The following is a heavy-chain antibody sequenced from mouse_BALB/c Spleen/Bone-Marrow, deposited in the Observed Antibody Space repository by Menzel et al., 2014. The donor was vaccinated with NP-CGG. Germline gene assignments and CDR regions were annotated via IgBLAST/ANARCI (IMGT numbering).Heavy chain of an antibody. CDR2: IYPYNGGT. Sequence: VQLQQSGPELVKPGASVKISCKASGYTFTDYNMHWVKQSHGKSLEWIGYIYPYNGGTGYNQKFKSKATLTVDNSSSTAYMGLRSLTSEDSAVYYCARLDGYYVAMDYWGQGTSVTVSS. CDR3: ARLDGYYVAMDY. J-gene: IGHJ4*01. CDR1: GYTFTDYN. V-gene: IGHV1S29*02. D-gene: IGHD2-3*01.